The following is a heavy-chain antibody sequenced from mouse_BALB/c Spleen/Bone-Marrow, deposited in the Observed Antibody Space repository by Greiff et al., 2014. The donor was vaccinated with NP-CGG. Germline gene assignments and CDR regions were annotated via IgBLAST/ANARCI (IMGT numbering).Heavy chain of an antibody. CDR1: GYTITDYS. D-gene: IGHD1-1*01. V-gene: IGHV1S137*01. CDR2: IYSSYGDA. J-gene: IGHJ2*01. CDR3: ARGLSYYYGTSYYFDY. Sequence: QVQLKESGAELVRPGVSVKISCKGSGYTITDYSMHWGKQSHAKSLEWVGIIYSSYGDATYNQKFKGKATMTVDKSSNTAYMELARLTSEDSAIYYCARGLSYYYGTSYYFDYWGQGTTLTVSS.